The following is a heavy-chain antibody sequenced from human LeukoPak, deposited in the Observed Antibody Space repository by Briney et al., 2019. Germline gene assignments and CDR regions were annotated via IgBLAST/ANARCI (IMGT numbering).Heavy chain of an antibody. Sequence: PGGSLRLSCAASGFTFSSYGMHWVRQAPGKGLEWVAVIWYDGSNKYYADSVKGRFTISRDNSKNTLYLQMNSLRAEDTAVYYCARDTGYSGSLGDFWDIDYWGQGTLVTVSS. J-gene: IGHJ4*02. CDR2: IWYDGSNK. CDR1: GFTFSSYG. V-gene: IGHV3-33*01. D-gene: IGHD6-13*01. CDR3: ARDTGYSGSLGDFWDIDY.